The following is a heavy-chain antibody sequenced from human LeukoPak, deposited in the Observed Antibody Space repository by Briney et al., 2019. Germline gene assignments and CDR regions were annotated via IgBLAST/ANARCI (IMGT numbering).Heavy chain of an antibody. CDR1: GFTLNRYL. J-gene: IGHJ4*02. CDR3: ARGPLIAAAGTW. D-gene: IGHD6-13*01. CDR2: INQDGTEK. Sequence: GSLKLSCSASGFTLNRYLVSWVPQAPGGGPGGVAKINQDGTEKAYVDSVRGRFTISRDNAKNSLFLQMNSLRAEDTAVYYCARGPLIAAAGTWWGQGTLVTVSS. V-gene: IGHV3-7*03.